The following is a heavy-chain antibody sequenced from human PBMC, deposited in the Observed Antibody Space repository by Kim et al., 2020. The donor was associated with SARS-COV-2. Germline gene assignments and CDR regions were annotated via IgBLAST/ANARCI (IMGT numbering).Heavy chain of an antibody. V-gene: IGHV3-11*05. J-gene: IGHJ6*02. CDR3: AREWHGSEYQLLHYYGMDV. CDR1: GFTFSDYY. CDR2: ISSSSSYT. Sequence: GGSLRLSCAASGFTFSDYYMSWIRQAPGKGLEWVSYISSSSSYTNYADSVKGRFTISRDNAKNSLYLQMNSLRAEDTAVYYCAREWHGSEYQLLHYYGMDVWGQGTTVTVSS. D-gene: IGHD2-2*01.